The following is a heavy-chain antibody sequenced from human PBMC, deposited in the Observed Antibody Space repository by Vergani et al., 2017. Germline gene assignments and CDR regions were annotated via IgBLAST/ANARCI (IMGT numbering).Heavy chain of an antibody. V-gene: IGHV4-61*02. CDR3: ARDSWTSELRGVYWFDT. CDR1: GGSITSGSFY. Sequence: QVQLHESGPGLVKPYQTLSLTCTISGGSITSGSFYWSWIRQPAGKGLEWIGRIHSSGTTNYNPSLKSRVTLSVYTSKNQLSLWMTSVTAADTAVYYCARDSWTSELRGVYWFDTWGQGTLVSVSS. D-gene: IGHD3-10*01. J-gene: IGHJ5*02. CDR2: IHSSGTT.